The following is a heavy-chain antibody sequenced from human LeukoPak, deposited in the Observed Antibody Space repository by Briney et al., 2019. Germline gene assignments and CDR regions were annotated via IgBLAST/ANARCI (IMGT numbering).Heavy chain of an antibody. Sequence: PGGSLRLSCAASGFTFDDYGMSWVRQAPGKGLEWVANIKQDGSEKYYVDSVKGRFTISRDNAKNSLYLQMNSLRAEDTAVYYCARGDSGWYNYYYYYMDVWGKGTTVTVSS. CDR1: GFTFDDYG. V-gene: IGHV3-7*01. J-gene: IGHJ6*03. CDR3: ARGDSGWYNYYYYYMDV. D-gene: IGHD6-19*01. CDR2: IKQDGSEK.